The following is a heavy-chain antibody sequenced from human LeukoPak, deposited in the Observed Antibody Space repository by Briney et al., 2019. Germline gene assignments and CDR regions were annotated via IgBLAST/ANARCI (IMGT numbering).Heavy chain of an antibody. CDR1: GGTFSSYA. Sequence: SVKVSCKASGGTFSSYAISWVRQAPGQGLEWMGRIIPILEITNYAQKFQGRVTITADKSTSTAYMELSSLRSEDTAVYYCARGDYCGGDCYENYFNYWGQGTLVTVSS. J-gene: IGHJ4*02. D-gene: IGHD2-21*02. CDR2: IIPILEIT. V-gene: IGHV1-69*04. CDR3: ARGDYCGGDCYENYFNY.